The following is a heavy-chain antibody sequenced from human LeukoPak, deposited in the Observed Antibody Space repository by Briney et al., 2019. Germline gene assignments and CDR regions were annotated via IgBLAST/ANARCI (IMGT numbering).Heavy chain of an antibody. CDR1: GGSTSSYY. Sequence: PSETLSLTCTVSGGSTSSYYWSWIRQPAGKGLEWIGRIYTSGSTNYNPSLKSRVTMSIDTSKNQFSLKLSSVTAADTAVYYCARDGGIAVAGTLGLDYWGQGTLVTVSS. V-gene: IGHV4-4*07. CDR2: IYTSGST. D-gene: IGHD6-19*01. CDR3: ARDGGIAVAGTLGLDY. J-gene: IGHJ4*02.